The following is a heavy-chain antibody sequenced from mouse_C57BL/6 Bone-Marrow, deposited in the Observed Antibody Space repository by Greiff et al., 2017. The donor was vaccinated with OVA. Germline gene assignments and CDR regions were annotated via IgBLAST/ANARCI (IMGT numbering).Heavy chain of an antibody. J-gene: IGHJ3*01. Sequence: VQLQQSGPGLVQPSQSLSITCTVSGFSLTSYGVHWVRQSPGKGLEWLGVIWSGGSTDYNAAFISRLSISKDNSKSQVFFKMNSLQADDTAIYYCARKCITTVEGFAYWGQGTLVTVSA. CDR2: IWSGGST. CDR1: GFSLTSYG. D-gene: IGHD1-1*01. V-gene: IGHV2-2*01. CDR3: ARKCITTVEGFAY.